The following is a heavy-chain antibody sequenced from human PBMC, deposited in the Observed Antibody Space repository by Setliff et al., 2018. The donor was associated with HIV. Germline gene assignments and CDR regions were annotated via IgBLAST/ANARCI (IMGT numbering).Heavy chain of an antibody. Sequence: PSETLSLTCTVYGGSFSNYYTNWIRQPPGKGLEWIGELSPSGTTRSNPSLQSRVTISLDTSNNQFSLKLTSVTAADTAVYYCARGGLVVATIWDAFDLWGQGTMVTVSS. CDR1: GGSFSNYY. D-gene: IGHD5-12*01. CDR3: ARGGLVVATIWDAFDL. J-gene: IGHJ3*01. V-gene: IGHV4-34*01. CDR2: LSPSGTT.